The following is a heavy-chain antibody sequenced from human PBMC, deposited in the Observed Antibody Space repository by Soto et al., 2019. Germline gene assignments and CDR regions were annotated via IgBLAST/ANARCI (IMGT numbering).Heavy chain of an antibody. J-gene: IGHJ4*02. V-gene: IGHV4-31*03. CDR1: GRSISSGVYY. Sequence: LSLTCTVSGRSISSGVYYWSWIRQHPGKGLEWIGYIYYSGSTYYNPSLKRRVIISVDTSKNQFSLKLSSVTAADTAVYYCARGKYSSSYYYFDYWGQGTLVTVSS. CDR3: ARGKYSSSYYYFDY. CDR2: IYYSGST. D-gene: IGHD6-6*01.